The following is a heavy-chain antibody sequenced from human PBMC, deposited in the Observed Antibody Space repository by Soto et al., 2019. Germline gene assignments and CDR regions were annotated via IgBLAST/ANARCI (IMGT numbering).Heavy chain of an antibody. CDR3: ASELRWWGGY. Sequence: QVQLVQSGAEVKKPGASVKVSCKASGYTFTSYGISWVRQAPRQGLEWMGWISAYNGITNYSQKVQGRVTMTTDTSTSTAYMELLSLTSDDTAVCSCASELRWWGGYWCQGTLVTVSS. CDR1: GYTFTSYG. CDR2: ISAYNGIT. V-gene: IGHV1-18*01. D-gene: IGHD2-8*02. J-gene: IGHJ1*01.